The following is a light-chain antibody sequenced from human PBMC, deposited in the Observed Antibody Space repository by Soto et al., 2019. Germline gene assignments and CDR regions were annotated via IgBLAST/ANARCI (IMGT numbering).Light chain of an antibody. CDR2: GAS. J-gene: IGKJ1*01. V-gene: IGKV3-20*01. CDR1: HSVSSSY. CDR3: LHHGSSLWT. Sequence: EIVLSHSPATLSLSPGERATLSCRASHSVSSSYLAWYQQKPGQAPRLLIYGASSRATGIPDRFSGSGSGTDFTLTISRLEPEDFAMYYCLHHGSSLWTFGQGTKVDIK.